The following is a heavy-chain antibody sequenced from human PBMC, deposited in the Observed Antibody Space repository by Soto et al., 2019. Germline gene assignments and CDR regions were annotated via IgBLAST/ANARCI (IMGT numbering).Heavy chain of an antibody. Sequence: ESLKISCKGSGYSFTSYWIGWGRQIPGKGLEWMGIIYPGDSDTRYSPSFQGQVTISADKSISTAYLQWSSLKASDTAMYYCARGYCSGGSCYSRLYFDYWGQGTLVTVSS. J-gene: IGHJ4*02. V-gene: IGHV5-51*01. D-gene: IGHD2-15*01. CDR3: ARGYCSGGSCYSRLYFDY. CDR2: IYPGDSDT. CDR1: GYSFTSYW.